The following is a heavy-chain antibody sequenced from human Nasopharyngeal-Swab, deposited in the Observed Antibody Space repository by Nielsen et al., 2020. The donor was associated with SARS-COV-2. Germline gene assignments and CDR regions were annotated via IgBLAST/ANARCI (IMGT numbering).Heavy chain of an antibody. CDR2: ISAYNGNT. J-gene: IGHJ4*02. D-gene: IGHD2-2*01. CDR3: ARDISDIVVVPAAWDY. V-gene: IGHV1-18*01. Sequence: ASVKVSCKASGYTFTSYGISWVRQAPGQGLEWMGWISAYNGNTNYAQKLQGRVTMTTDTSTSTAYMELRSLRSDDTAVYYCARDISDIVVVPAAWDYWGQGTLVTVSP. CDR1: GYTFTSYG.